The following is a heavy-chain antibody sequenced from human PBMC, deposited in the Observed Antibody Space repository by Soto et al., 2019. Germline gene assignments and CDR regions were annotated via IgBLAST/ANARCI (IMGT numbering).Heavy chain of an antibody. CDR3: ARVPRTGGPDYYYYYGMDV. V-gene: IGHV3-33*01. J-gene: IGHJ6*02. CDR2: IWYDGSNK. CDR1: GFNFSSYG. D-gene: IGHD1-1*01. Sequence: GGSLRLSCAASGFNFSSYGMHWVRQAPGKGLEWVAVIWYDGSNKYYADSVKGRFTISRDNSKNTLYLQMNSLRAEDTAVYYCARVPRTGGPDYYYYYGMDVWGQGTTVTVSS.